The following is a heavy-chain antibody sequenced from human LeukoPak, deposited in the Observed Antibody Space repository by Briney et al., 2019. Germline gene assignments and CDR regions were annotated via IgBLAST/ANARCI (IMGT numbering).Heavy chain of an antibody. J-gene: IGHJ4*02. Sequence: SETLSLTCAVSGVSTTNGIYYWAWIRQPPGKGLEWIGSVHNVGSTYYNLSLRSRATMSIDTSKNQFSLRLNSVTAADTAVYYCARHAEYNSGWHFYLDHWGQGILVTASS. CDR1: GVSTTNGIYY. CDR3: ARHAEYNSGWHFYLDH. CDR2: VHNVGST. V-gene: IGHV4-39*01. D-gene: IGHD6-19*01.